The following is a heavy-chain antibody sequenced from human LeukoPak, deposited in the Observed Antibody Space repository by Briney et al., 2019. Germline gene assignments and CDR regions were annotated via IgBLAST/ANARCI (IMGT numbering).Heavy chain of an antibody. V-gene: IGHV1-8*01. D-gene: IGHD2-8*01. Sequence: ASVKVSCKASGYTFITYDIIRVRQAAGQGLEWMGWLNPHSGNTSYTENFQGRVTMTMDSSISTAYMELRSLRFEDTAVYYCARGPWFRSLVGYCANGVCYPGYWGQGTLVTVSS. CDR2: LNPHSGNT. CDR1: GYTFITYD. J-gene: IGHJ4*02. CDR3: ARGPWFRSLVGYCANGVCYPGY.